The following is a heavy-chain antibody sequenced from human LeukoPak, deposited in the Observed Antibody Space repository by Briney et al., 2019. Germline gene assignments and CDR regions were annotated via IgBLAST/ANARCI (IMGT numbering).Heavy chain of an antibody. Sequence: GGSLRLSCAASGFTFDDYTMHWVRQAPGKGLEWVSLISWDGGSTYYADSVKGRFTISRDNSKNSLYLQMNSLRTEDTAVYYCARDAIVVPAAMGTNGMDVWGQGTTVTVSS. CDR1: GFTFDDYT. CDR3: ARDAIVVPAAMGTNGMDV. CDR2: ISWDGGST. J-gene: IGHJ6*02. V-gene: IGHV3-43*01. D-gene: IGHD2-2*01.